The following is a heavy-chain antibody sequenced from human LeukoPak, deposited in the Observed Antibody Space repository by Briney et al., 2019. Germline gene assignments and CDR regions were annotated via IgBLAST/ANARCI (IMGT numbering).Heavy chain of an antibody. CDR2: ISAYNGNT. CDR1: GYTFTSYG. D-gene: IGHD2-2*01. CDR3: ARDSPDIVVVPAAPMDY. Sequence: ASVKVSCKASGYTFTSYGISWVRQAPGQGLEWMGWISAYNGNTNYAQKFQGRVTMTTDTSTSTAYMELRSLRSDDTAVYYCARDSPDIVVVPAAPMDYWGQGTLVTVSS. V-gene: IGHV1-18*01. J-gene: IGHJ4*02.